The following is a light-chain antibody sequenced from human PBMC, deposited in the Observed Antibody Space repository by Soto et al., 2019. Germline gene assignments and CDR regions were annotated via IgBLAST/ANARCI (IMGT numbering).Light chain of an antibody. CDR2: GAS. J-gene: IGKJ5*01. V-gene: IGKV3-15*01. CDR3: QQRHNWPIT. Sequence: MTQSPVTLSVSAWRASHGTSRASQGVDSRLAWYQQKPGQAPQLLIYGASTRDTGIPARFSGSGSGTDFTLTISGLEPADLGVYYCQQRHNWPITFGQGTRLEIK. CDR1: QGVDSR.